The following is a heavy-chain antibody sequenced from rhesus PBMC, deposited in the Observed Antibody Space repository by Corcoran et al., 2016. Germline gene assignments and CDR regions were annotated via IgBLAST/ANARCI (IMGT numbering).Heavy chain of an antibody. J-gene: IGHJ4*01. CDR3: ARETGFGGYYFDY. CDR1: GFSFSDYY. Sequence: EVQLVESGGGLAKPGGSLRLSCAASGFSFSDYYMYWVRQAPGKGREWVSGISYTVGSTNYADSGKGRFTISRENAKNTLYLRMDSLRAEDTAVYYCARETGFGGYYFDYWGQGVLVTVSS. CDR2: ISYTVGST. D-gene: IGHD7-45*01. V-gene: IGHV3S18*01.